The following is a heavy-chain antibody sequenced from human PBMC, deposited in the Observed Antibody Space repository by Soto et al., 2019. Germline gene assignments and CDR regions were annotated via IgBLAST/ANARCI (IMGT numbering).Heavy chain of an antibody. J-gene: IGHJ5*02. CDR1: GGSISSSSYY. CDR2: IYYSGSN. D-gene: IGHD6-19*01. Sequence: SETLSLACTVSGGSISSSSYYWGWIRQPPGKGLEWIGSIYYSGSNYYNPSLKSRVTISVHTSKNQFSLKLSYVTAADTSVYYCARHRYSSGWTINWFDPWFEGTVVTF. CDR3: ARHRYSSGWTINWFDP. V-gene: IGHV4-39*01.